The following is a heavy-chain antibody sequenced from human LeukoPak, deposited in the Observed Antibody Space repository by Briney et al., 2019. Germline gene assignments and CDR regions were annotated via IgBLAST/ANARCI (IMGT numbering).Heavy chain of an antibody. D-gene: IGHD6-13*01. CDR3: ARDRTRIAAAGVWFDP. J-gene: IGHJ5*02. CDR2: IYYSGST. V-gene: IGHV4-31*03. Sequence: PSETLSLTCTVSGGSISSGGYYWSWLRQHPGTGLEWLGYIYYSGSTYYNPSLKSRVTISVDTSKNQFSLKLSSVTAADTAVYYCARDRTRIAAAGVWFDPWGQGTLVTVSS. CDR1: GGSISSGGYY.